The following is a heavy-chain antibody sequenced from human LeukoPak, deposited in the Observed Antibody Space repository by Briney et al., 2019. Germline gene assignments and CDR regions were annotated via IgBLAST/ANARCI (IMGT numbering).Heavy chain of an antibody. J-gene: IGHJ6*02. CDR1: GFTFSTYS. V-gene: IGHV3-48*02. Sequence: GGSLRLSCAASGFTFSTYSMNWVRQAPGKGLEWISYISGSSSNIYYADSVKGRFTISRDNAKNSLCLQMNSLRDVDTAVYYCARYFGDPQGMDVWGQGTTVTVSS. CDR2: ISGSSSNI. D-gene: IGHD3-10*01. CDR3: ARYFGDPQGMDV.